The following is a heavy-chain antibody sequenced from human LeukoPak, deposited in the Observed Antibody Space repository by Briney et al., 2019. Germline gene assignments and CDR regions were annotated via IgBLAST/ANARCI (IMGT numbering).Heavy chain of an antibody. CDR2: ISWNSGSI. Sequence: GRSLRLSCAASGFTFDDYAMHWVRQAPGKGLEWVSGISWNSGSIGYADSVKGRFTISRDNAKNSLYLQMNSLRAEDTAVYYCARVGGSYGRYYFDYWGQGTLVTVSS. D-gene: IGHD3-16*01. CDR1: GFTFDDYA. J-gene: IGHJ4*02. CDR3: ARVGGSYGRYYFDY. V-gene: IGHV3-9*01.